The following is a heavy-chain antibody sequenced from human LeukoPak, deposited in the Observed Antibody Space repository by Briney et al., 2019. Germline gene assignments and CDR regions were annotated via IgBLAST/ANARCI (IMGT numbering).Heavy chain of an antibody. CDR1: GGSISGYY. J-gene: IGHJ3*02. Sequence: SETLSLTCTVSGGSISGYYWSWIRQPAGKGLEWIGRFYSSESTNNNPSLKSRVIMSIDMSKNQFSLNLTSVAAADTAVYYCARGPTVNDAFDIWGQGAMVTVSS. D-gene: IGHD4-17*01. CDR2: FYSSEST. V-gene: IGHV4-4*07. CDR3: ARGPTVNDAFDI.